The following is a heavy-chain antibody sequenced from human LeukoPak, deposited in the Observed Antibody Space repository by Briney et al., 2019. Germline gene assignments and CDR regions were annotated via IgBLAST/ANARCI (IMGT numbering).Heavy chain of an antibody. CDR3: ARVRGPSFVLSPIDY. J-gene: IGHJ4*02. D-gene: IGHD2-15*01. V-gene: IGHV3-7*01. CDR1: RFTFSRHW. Sequence: PGGSLRLSCAASRFTFSRHWMSWVRQAPGKGLEWVANIEQDGDEKYYVDSVKGRFIISRDNTKNSLYLQMNSLRAEDTAVYYRARVRGPSFVLSPIDYWGQGTLVTVSS. CDR2: IEQDGDEK.